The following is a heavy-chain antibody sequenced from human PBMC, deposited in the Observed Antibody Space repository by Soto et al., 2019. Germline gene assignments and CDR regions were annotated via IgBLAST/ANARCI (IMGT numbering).Heavy chain of an antibody. CDR3: ARDKITGLFDY. V-gene: IGHV4-34*01. Sequence: QVQLQQWGAGLLKPSETLSLTCAVYGGSFSGYYWTWIRQPPGTGLEWIGEINHSGSTNYNPSLNGRLTISVATSNHQFSLKLTSVTAADTAVYYCARDKITGLFDYWGQGTLVTVSS. CDR1: GGSFSGYY. CDR2: INHSGST. J-gene: IGHJ4*02. D-gene: IGHD2-8*02.